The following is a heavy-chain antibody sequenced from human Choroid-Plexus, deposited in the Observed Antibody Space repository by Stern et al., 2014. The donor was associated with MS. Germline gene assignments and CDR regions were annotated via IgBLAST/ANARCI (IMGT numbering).Heavy chain of an antibody. D-gene: IGHD2/OR15-2a*01. CDR2: VSYDGSNK. Sequence: QVQLVESGGGVVQPGRPLRLSCVASGFTSGSCAMHWVRQAPGKGLEWVAGVSYDGSNKYYADSVKGRFTISRDNSQNTLYMQMSSLRPEDTAVYYCAKDRHYLTYFFDHWGQGSLVTVSS. CDR3: AKDRHYLTYFFDH. J-gene: IGHJ5*02. CDR1: GFTSGSCA. V-gene: IGHV3-30*18.